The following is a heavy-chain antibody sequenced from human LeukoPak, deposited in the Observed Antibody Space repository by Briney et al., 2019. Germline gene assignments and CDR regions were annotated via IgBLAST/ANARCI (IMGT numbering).Heavy chain of an antibody. CDR2: IGDSGGAT. CDR1: GFTFSSYA. Sequence: PGGSLRLAFSAFGFTFSSYAMRSGRQTTGKREERVSGIGDSGGATNYADSVKGRFTISRDNSKNTLYMQMNSLRAEDTAVYYCAKRSCSGGSCNFDYWGQGTLVTVSS. V-gene: IGHV3-23*01. CDR3: AKRSCSGGSCNFDY. J-gene: IGHJ4*02. D-gene: IGHD2-15*01.